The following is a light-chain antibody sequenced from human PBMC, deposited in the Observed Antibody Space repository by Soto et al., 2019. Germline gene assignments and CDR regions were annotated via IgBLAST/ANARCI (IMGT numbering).Light chain of an antibody. J-gene: IGLJ3*02. CDR2: SND. CDR1: SSNIGTNA. CDR3: AVWDDSLNGWV. V-gene: IGLV1-44*01. Sequence: QTVVTQPPSASGTPGQRVTISCSGSSSNIGTNAVNWCQQLPGPAPRLLIYSNDQRPPGVPDRFSGSKSGTSASLGISGLQSEDEADYFCAVWDDSLNGWVFGGGTTRTVL.